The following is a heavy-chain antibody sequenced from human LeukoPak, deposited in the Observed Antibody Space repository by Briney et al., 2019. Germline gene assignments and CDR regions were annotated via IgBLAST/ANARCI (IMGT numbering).Heavy chain of an antibody. D-gene: IGHD2-2*03. V-gene: IGHV4-59*01. Sequence: SETLSLTCTVSGGSISSYYWSWIRQPPGKGLEWIGHIYYSGSTNYNPSLKSRVTISVDTSKNQFSLKLSSVTAADTAVYYCARANGYCSSTSCYPEFDYWGQGTLVTVSS. CDR1: GGSISSYY. CDR2: IYYSGST. J-gene: IGHJ4*01. CDR3: ARANGYCSSTSCYPEFDY.